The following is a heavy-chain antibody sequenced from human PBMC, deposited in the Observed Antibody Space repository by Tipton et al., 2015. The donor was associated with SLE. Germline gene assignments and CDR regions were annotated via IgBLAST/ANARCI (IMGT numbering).Heavy chain of an antibody. CDR1: GYTFTSYG. CDR3: ARYGSGGYPPPYYFDY. Sequence: QLVQSGAEVKKPGASVKVSCKASGYTFTSYGISWVRQAPGQGLEWMGWISAYNGNTNYAQKLQGRVTMTTDTSTSTAYMELRSRKSDDAALYSCARYGSGGYPPPYYFDYWGQGTLVTVSS. CDR2: ISAYNGNT. D-gene: IGHD3-10*01. J-gene: IGHJ4*02. V-gene: IGHV1-18*01.